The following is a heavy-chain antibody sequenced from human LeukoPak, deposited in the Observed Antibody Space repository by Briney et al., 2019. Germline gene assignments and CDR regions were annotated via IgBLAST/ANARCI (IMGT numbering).Heavy chain of an antibody. J-gene: IGHJ4*02. D-gene: IGHD7-27*01. CDR2: INPNSGGT. CDR3: AGDLSSTSNWELDY. CDR1: GYTFTGYF. V-gene: IGHV1-2*06. Sequence: ASVKVSCKASGYTFTGYFMHWVRQAPGQGLEWMGRINPNSGGTNYAQKFQGRVTMTRDTSISTAYMELSGLRSDDTAVYYCAGDLSSTSNWELDYWGQGTLVTVSS.